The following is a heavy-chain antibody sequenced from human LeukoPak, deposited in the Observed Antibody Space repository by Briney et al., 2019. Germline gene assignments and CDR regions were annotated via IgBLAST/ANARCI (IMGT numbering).Heavy chain of an antibody. CDR1: GYTFTGYY. J-gene: IGHJ4*02. V-gene: IGHV1-2*02. Sequence: ASVKVSCKASGYTFTGYYMHWVRQAPGQGLEWMGWINPNSGGTNYAQKFQGRVTMTRDTSISTAYKELSRLRSDDTAVYYCARDDPDDYGDIGDDYWGQGTLVTVSS. D-gene: IGHD4-17*01. CDR3: ARDDPDDYGDIGDDY. CDR2: INPNSGGT.